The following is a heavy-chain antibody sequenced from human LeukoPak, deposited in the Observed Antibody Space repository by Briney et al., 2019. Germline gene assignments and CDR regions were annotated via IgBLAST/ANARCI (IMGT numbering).Heavy chain of an antibody. D-gene: IGHD6-19*01. J-gene: IGHJ3*02. CDR3: ARVEAVAGYDAFDI. Sequence: GSLRLSCAASGFTFSSYGMHWVRQAPGKGLVWVSRINSDGSSTSYADSVKGRFTISRDNAKNTLYLQMNSLRAEDTAVYYCARVEAVAGYDAFDIWGQGTMVTVSS. CDR1: GFTFSSYG. CDR2: INSDGSST. V-gene: IGHV3-74*01.